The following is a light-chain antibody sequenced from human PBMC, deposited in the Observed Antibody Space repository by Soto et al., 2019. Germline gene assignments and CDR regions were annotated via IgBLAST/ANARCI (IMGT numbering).Light chain of an antibody. Sequence: QSVLTQPPSVSGAPGQRVTISCTGSSSNIGAGYDVHWYQQLPGTAPKLLIYGNSNRPSGVPDRFSGSKSGTSASLAITGLQAEXEXDYYCQSYDSSLSGFYVFGTGTKVTV. CDR2: GNS. CDR3: QSYDSSLSGFYV. V-gene: IGLV1-40*01. J-gene: IGLJ1*01. CDR1: SSNIGAGYD.